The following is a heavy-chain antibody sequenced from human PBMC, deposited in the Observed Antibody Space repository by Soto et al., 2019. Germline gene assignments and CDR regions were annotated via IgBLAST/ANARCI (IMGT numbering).Heavy chain of an antibody. D-gene: IGHD4-17*01. V-gene: IGHV3-30*18. CDR2: ISYDGSNK. J-gene: IGHJ6*02. CDR1: GFTFSSYG. Sequence: QVQLVESGGGVVQPGRSLRLSCAASGFTFSSYGMHWVRQAPGKGLEWVAVISYDGSNKYYADSVKGRFTISRDNSKNTLYLQMNSLRADDRGVYYWAKDWRSMSTVTCGGVAVWGQVTTVTVS. CDR3: AKDWRSMSTVTCGGVAV.